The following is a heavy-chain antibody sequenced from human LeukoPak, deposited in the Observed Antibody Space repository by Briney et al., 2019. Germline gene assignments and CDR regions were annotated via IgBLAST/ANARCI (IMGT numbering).Heavy chain of an antibody. V-gene: IGHV3-21*01. CDR1: GFTFSRHS. D-gene: IGHD6-6*01. CDR3: ARGSSNIAGRNNWFDP. Sequence: PGGSLRLSCAACGFTFSRHSMNWVRQAPGKGLEWVSSISTSSSYIDYADSVKGRFTIFRDNAKNSLYLQMNSLRADDTAVYYCARGSSNIAGRNNWFDPWGQGTLVTVSS. CDR2: ISTSSSYI. J-gene: IGHJ5*02.